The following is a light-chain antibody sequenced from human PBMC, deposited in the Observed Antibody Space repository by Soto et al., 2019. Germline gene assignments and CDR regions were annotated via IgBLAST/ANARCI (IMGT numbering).Light chain of an antibody. J-gene: IGKJ4*01. CDR2: DTS. Sequence: EIVLTQSPATLSLSPGERATLSYRASQSVTKYLAWYQQKPGQAPRLLIYDTSNRATGIPARFSGSGSGTDFTLTINSLESEDSGIYYCQQRYNWLTFGGGTKVEIK. V-gene: IGKV3-11*01. CDR1: QSVTKY. CDR3: QQRYNWLT.